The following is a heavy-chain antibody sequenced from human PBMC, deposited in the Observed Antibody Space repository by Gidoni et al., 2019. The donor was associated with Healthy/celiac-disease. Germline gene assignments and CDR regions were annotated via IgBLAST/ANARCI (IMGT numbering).Heavy chain of an antibody. CDR2: ISDDGSNK. V-gene: IGHV3-30-3*01. CDR3: ARDLEYYGSGSYSSPDY. J-gene: IGHJ4*02. CDR1: VFTFSSYA. D-gene: IGHD3-10*01. Sequence: QVQLVESGGGVVQPGRSLRLSCAASVFTFSSYAMHWVRQAQGKGLEWVACISDDGSNKYYADSVKGRFTISRDNSKNTLYLQMNSLRAEDTAVYYCARDLEYYGSGSYSSPDYWGQGTLVTVSS.